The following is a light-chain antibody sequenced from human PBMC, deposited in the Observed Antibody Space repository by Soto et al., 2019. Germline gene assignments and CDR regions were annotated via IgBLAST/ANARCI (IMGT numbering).Light chain of an antibody. Sequence: QSVLTQPPSASGTPGQRVTISCSGSSSNIGSNYVYWYQQLPGTAPKLLIYRNNQRPSGVPDRFSGSKSGTSASLAISGLRSEDEADYYCAAWDDSRSGYVFGTGIKVTVL. CDR2: RNN. CDR3: AAWDDSRSGYV. J-gene: IGLJ1*01. CDR1: SSNIGSNY. V-gene: IGLV1-47*01.